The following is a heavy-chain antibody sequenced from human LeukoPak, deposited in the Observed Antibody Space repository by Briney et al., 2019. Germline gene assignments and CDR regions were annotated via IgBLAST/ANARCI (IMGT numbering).Heavy chain of an antibody. CDR2: ISYDGSNK. Sequence: HAGGSLRLSCAASGFTFSSYGMHWVRQAPGKGLEWVAVISYDGSNKYYADSVKGRFTISRDNSKNTLYLQMNSLRAEDTTVYYCAKGSDSNGAFDIWGQGTMVTVSS. CDR1: GFTFSSYG. CDR3: AKGSDSNGAFDI. J-gene: IGHJ3*02. V-gene: IGHV3-30*18. D-gene: IGHD5-18*01.